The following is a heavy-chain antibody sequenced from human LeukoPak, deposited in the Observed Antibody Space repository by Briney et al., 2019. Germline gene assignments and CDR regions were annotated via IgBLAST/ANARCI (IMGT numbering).Heavy chain of an antibody. CDR3: ARDRIATYYYGSGTPMDV. CDR2: ISSSSSYI. V-gene: IGHV3-21*01. Sequence: GGSLRLSCAASGFTFSSYSMNWVRQAPGKGLEWVSSISSSSSYIYYADSVKGRFTIYRDNAKNSPYLQMNSLRAEDKAVYYCARDRIATYYYGSGTPMDVWGKGTTVTISS. D-gene: IGHD3-10*01. J-gene: IGHJ6*04. CDR1: GFTFSSYS.